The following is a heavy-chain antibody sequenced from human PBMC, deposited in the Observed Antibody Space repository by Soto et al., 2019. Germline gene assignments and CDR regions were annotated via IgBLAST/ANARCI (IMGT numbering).Heavy chain of an antibody. J-gene: IGHJ4*02. CDR1: GGSFSGYY. D-gene: IGHD4-17*01. Sequence: SETLSLTCAVYGGSFSGYYWSWIRQPPGKGLEWIGEINHSGSTNYNPSLKSRVTISVDTSKNQFSLKLSSVTAADTALYYCARETGRGMTTVTKKYDYWGQGTLVTVSS. V-gene: IGHV4-34*01. CDR2: INHSGST. CDR3: ARETGRGMTTVTKKYDY.